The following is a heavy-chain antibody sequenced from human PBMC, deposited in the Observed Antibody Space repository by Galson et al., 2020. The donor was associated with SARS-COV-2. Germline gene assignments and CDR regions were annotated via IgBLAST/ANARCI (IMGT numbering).Heavy chain of an antibody. V-gene: IGHV1-18*01. CDR3: ARVLPNFDCFDY. CDR2: ISTYSGNT. Sequence: ASVKVSCKASGYTFTGYGITWVRQAPGQGLEWVGWISTYSGNTKYTQKLQGRVTLTTDTSTTTTYMELRSPRSDDTAIYFCARVLPNFDCFDYWGQGSLVTVSS. D-gene: IGHD3-9*01. J-gene: IGHJ4*02. CDR1: GYTFTGYG.